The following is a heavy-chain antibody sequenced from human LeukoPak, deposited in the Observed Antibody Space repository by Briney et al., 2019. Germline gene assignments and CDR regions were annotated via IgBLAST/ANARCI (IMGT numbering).Heavy chain of an antibody. J-gene: IGHJ3*02. CDR1: GFTFSSYA. V-gene: IGHV3-23*01. D-gene: IGHD3-10*01. CDR2: ISSTGRST. CDR3: AKDKGSWDAFDI. Sequence: GGSLRLSCAASGFTFSSYAMSWVRQAPGKGREWVSAISSTGRSTYYADSVKGRFTVSRDDAKNTVYLQMNSLTAEDTAVYYCAKDKGSWDAFDIWGHGTMVTVSS.